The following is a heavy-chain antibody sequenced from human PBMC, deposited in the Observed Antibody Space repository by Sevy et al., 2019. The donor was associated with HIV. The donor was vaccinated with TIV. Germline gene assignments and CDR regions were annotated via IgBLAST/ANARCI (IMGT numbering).Heavy chain of an antibody. CDR1: GGSISSYY. D-gene: IGHD3-22*01. V-gene: IGHV4-59*12. CDR2: IYYSGST. CDR3: ARKGGYSDGMDV. J-gene: IGHJ6*02. Sequence: SETLSLTCTVSGGSISSYYWSWIRQPPGKGLEWIGYIYYSGSTNYNPSLKSRVTISVDTSKNQFSLKLSSVTAADTAVYYCARKGGYSDGMDVWGQRTTVTVSS.